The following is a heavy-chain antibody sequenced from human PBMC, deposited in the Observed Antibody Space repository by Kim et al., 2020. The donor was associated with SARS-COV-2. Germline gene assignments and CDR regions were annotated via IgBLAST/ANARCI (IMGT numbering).Heavy chain of an antibody. Sequence: ASVKVSCKASGYTFSSYGIGWVRQAPGQGLEWMGWISVYNGYTDYAQKFQGRVTMTTDTSTSTAYMELRSLRSDDTAVYYCARRADPLDYWGQGTLVTVSS. CDR1: GYTFSSYG. J-gene: IGHJ4*02. V-gene: IGHV1-18*01. CDR2: ISVYNGYT. CDR3: ARRADPLDY.